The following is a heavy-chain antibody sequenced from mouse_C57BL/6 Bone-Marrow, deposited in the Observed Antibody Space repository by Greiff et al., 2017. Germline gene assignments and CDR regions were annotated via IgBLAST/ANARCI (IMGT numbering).Heavy chain of an antibody. D-gene: IGHD2-10*01. Sequence: VKLVESGPGLVQPSQSLSITCTVSGFSLTSYCVHWVRQSPGKGLEWLGVIWSGGSTDYNAAFISRLSIRKDNSKSQVFFKMNNLQSDDTAIYYCARTGLPPYAMYYWGQVTTVTVSS. CDR2: IWSGGST. V-gene: IGHV2-2*01. CDR1: GFSLTSYC. J-gene: IGHJ4*01. CDR3: ARTGLPPYAMYY.